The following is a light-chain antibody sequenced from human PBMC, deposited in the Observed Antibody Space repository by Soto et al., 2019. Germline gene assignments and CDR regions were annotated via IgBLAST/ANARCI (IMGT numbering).Light chain of an antibody. CDR3: QQYSTWWT. V-gene: IGKV3-15*01. CDR1: QSVSSN. J-gene: IGKJ1*01. Sequence: EIVMTQSPATLSVSPGERATLSCRASQSVSSNLAWYQQKPGQAPRLLIYGASTRATGIPARFSGSGSGTEFTLTISSLQSEYFAVYYCQQYSTWWTVGQGTKVYIK. CDR2: GAS.